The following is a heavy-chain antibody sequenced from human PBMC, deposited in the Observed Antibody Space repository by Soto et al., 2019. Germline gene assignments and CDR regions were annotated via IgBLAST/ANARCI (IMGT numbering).Heavy chain of an antibody. CDR3: ASRSSGWYFDY. V-gene: IGHV3-23*01. CDR1: GFTFSSYA. CDR2: MSGSGGST. J-gene: IGHJ4*02. Sequence: EVQLLESGGGLVQPGGSLGLSCAASGFTFSSYAMNWFRQAPGKGLEWVSVMSGSGGSTYYADSVKGRFTISRDNSKNTLYLQMNSLRAEDTAVYYCASRSSGWYFDYWGQGTLVTVSS. D-gene: IGHD6-19*01.